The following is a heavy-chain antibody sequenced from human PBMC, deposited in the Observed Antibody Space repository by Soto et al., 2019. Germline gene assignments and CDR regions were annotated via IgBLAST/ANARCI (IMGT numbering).Heavy chain of an antibody. J-gene: IGHJ6*02. CDR3: AKDTFAYCSGGSCLYYYGMDV. CDR2: ISYDGRTK. D-gene: IGHD2-15*01. V-gene: IGHV3-30*18. CDR1: GFTFTTYG. Sequence: QVQLVESGGGVVQPGRSLRLSCAAPGFTFTTYGMHWVRQAPGKGLEWEAVISYDGRTKYYADSVKGRFTVSRDNSNNTVYLQLNSLRADDTAVYYCAKDTFAYCSGGSCLYYYGMDVWGQGTTVTVSS.